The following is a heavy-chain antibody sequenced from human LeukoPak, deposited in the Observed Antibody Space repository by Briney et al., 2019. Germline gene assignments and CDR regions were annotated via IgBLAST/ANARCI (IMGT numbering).Heavy chain of an antibody. CDR3: ARITAARGYFDY. V-gene: IGHV4-39*07. D-gene: IGHD6-6*01. CDR1: GGSISSSSYY. Sequence: SETLSLTCTVSGGSISSSSYYWGWIRQPPGKGLEWIGSIYYSGSTYYNPSLKSRVTISVDTSKNQFSLKLSSVTAADTAVYYCARITAARGYFDYWGQGTLVTVSS. J-gene: IGHJ4*02. CDR2: IYYSGST.